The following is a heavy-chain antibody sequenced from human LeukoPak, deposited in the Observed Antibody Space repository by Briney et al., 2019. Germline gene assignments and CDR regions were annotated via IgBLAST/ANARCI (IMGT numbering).Heavy chain of an antibody. CDR3: ARIRRTTVVTAGAFDI. D-gene: IGHD4-23*01. CDR2: IDWDDDK. CDR1: GFSLSTSGMC. Sequence: SGPALVEPTQTLTLTCTFSGFSLSTSGMCVSWIRQPPGKALEWLARIDWDDDKYYSTSLKTRLTISKDTSKNQVVLTMTNMDPLDTATYYCARIRRTTVVTAGAFDIWGQGTMVTVSS. J-gene: IGHJ3*02. V-gene: IGHV2-70*11.